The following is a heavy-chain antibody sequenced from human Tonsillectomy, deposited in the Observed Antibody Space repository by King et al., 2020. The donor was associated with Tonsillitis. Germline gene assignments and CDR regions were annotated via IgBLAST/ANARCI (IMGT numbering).Heavy chain of an antibody. Sequence: VQLVESGGGVVQPGRSLRLSCAASGFTFSRSAMHWVRQAPGKGLEWVAVISYDGSNKYYADSVKGRFTISRDNSKNTLYLQMNSLRAEDTAVYYCAREYYYCSGSPYYYYYYGMDVWGQGTTVTVSS. CDR1: GFTFSRSA. D-gene: IGHD3-10*01. CDR2: ISYDGSNK. J-gene: IGHJ6*02. V-gene: IGHV3-30*04. CDR3: AREYYYCSGSPYYYYYYGMDV.